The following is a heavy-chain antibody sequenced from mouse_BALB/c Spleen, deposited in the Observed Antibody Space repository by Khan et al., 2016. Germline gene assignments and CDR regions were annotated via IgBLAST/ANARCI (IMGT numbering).Heavy chain of an antibody. Sequence: VQLQQPGPELVKPGASVKMSCKASGYTFIRYVIHWVKQKPGQGLEWIGYINPYNDGTKYNEKFKGKASLTSDKSSSTAYLDLSSLTSEDSAVYYCARVDWEDFAMDYWGQGTSVTVSS. CDR2: INPYNDGT. D-gene: IGHD4-1*01. V-gene: IGHV1S136*01. CDR3: ARVDWEDFAMDY. J-gene: IGHJ4*01. CDR1: GYTFIRYV.